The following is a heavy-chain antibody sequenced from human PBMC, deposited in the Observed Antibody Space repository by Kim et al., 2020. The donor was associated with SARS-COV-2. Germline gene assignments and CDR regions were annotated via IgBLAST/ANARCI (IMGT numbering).Heavy chain of an antibody. CDR3: AKVGRLNGAGPCYGMDV. Sequence: GGSLRLSCAASGFTFSSYAMSWVRQAPGKGLEWVSAISGSAGSTYYAASVKGRFTISSDNSKNPLYLQRTSLRAEATAVYYCAKVGRLNGAGPCYGMDVWGQGTMVTVSS. D-gene: IGHD4-17*01. CDR1: GFTFSSYA. J-gene: IGHJ6*02. V-gene: IGHV3-23*01. CDR2: ISGSAGST.